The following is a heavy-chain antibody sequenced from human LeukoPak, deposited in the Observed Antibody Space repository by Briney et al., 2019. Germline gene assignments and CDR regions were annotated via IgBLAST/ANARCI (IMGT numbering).Heavy chain of an antibody. CDR1: GGTFSSYA. CDR2: IIPIFGTA. Sequence: SVKVSCKASGGTFSSYAISWVRQAPGQGLEWMGGIIPIFGTANYAQKFQGRVTITADESTSTAYMEVSSLRSEDTAVYYCATSIRFLEWLPPSGYMDVWGKGTTVTVSS. V-gene: IGHV1-69*13. CDR3: ATSIRFLEWLPPSGYMDV. J-gene: IGHJ6*03. D-gene: IGHD3-3*01.